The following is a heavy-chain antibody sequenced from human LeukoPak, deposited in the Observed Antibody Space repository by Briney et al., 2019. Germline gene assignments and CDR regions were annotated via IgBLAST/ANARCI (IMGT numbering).Heavy chain of an antibody. CDR2: ITPILGIA. CDR1: GGTFSSYA. CDR3: ARRENGGGYYFDY. J-gene: IGHJ4*02. Sequence: GASVKVSCKASGGTFSSYAISWVRQAPGQGLEWMGRITPILGIANYAQKFQGRVTITADKSTSTAYMELSSLRSEDTAVYYCARRENGGGYYFDYWGQGTLVTVSS. V-gene: IGHV1-69*04. D-gene: IGHD3-16*01.